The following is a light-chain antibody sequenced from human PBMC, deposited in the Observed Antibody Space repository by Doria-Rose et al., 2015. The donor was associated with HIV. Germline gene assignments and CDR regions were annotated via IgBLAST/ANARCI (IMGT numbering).Light chain of an antibody. V-gene: IGKV1-39*01. CDR1: QSISSY. Sequence: DIRMTQSPSSLSASVGDRVTITCRASQSISSYLNWYHQKPGRAPKLLIYSSSSLQSGVPSRFSGSGSGTHFTLTISSLRPEDFATYYCQQSNSAPWTFGQGTKVEIK. CDR2: SSS. J-gene: IGKJ1*01. CDR3: QQSNSAPWT.